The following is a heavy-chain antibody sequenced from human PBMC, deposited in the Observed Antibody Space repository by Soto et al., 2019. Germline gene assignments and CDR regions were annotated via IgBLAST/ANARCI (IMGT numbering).Heavy chain of an antibody. V-gene: IGHV3-43*01. D-gene: IGHD3-10*01. J-gene: IGHJ4*02. CDR2: ISWDGGST. Sequence: EVQLVESGGVVVQPGGSLRLSCAASGFTFADYTMHWVRQAPGKGLEWVSLISWDGGSTYYADSVKGRFTISRANRKNSLYLQMNGLRIEDTALYYCAKDTLGGWATFDSWGQGTLVTVSS. CDR3: AKDTLGGWATFDS. CDR1: GFTFADYT.